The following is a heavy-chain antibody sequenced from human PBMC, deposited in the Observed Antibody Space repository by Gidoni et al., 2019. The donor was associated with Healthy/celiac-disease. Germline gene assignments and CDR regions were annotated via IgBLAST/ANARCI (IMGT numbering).Heavy chain of an antibody. CDR2: INPSGGST. CDR1: GNNLNNYD. Sequence: GNNLNNYDMHWVRQAPGQGLEWMGIINPSGGSTSYAQKFQGSVTMTRGKSTCTVYRRPGVLRSEHTSVEYRARAAYSETQSVYHTHHGMDVWGQGTPVTVSS. CDR3: ARAAYSETQSVYHTHHGMDV. V-gene: IGHV1-46*02. D-gene: IGHD3-3*01. J-gene: IGHJ6*02.